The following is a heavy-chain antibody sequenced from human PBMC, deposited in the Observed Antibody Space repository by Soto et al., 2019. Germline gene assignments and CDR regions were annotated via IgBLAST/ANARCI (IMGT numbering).Heavy chain of an antibody. CDR2: IYYSGST. CDR3: ASITRAIFGVVPHSNRGAP. CDR1: AGTPRTGDYY. Sequence: LPLPTSGSAGTPRTGDYYGCWIRLHKKKGLEWIGYIYYSGSTYYNPSLKSRVTISVDTSKNQFSLKLSSVTAADTAVYYSASITRAIFGVVPHSNRGAPWGQ. D-gene: IGHD3-3*01. J-gene: IGHJ5*02. V-gene: IGHV4-30-4*08.